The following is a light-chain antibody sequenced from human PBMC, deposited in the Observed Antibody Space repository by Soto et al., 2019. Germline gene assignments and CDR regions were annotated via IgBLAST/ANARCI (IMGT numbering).Light chain of an antibody. CDR3: QQYGSSSWT. CDR2: GAS. CDR1: QSFSSSY. J-gene: IGKJ1*01. Sequence: EIVLTQSPGTLSLSPGERATLSCRASQSFSSSYLAWYQQKPGQAPRLLIYGASNRATGIPDRFSGSGSGTDFTLTISRLEPEDCAVYYCQQYGSSSWTFGQGTKVEIK. V-gene: IGKV3-20*01.